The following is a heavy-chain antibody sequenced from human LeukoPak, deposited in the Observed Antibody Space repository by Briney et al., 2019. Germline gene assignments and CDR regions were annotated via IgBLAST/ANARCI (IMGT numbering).Heavy chain of an antibody. CDR1: EFTFSNYA. V-gene: IGHV3-30-3*01. CDR3: ARSGGLQKFDY. J-gene: IGHJ4*02. CDR2: ISYDGITI. D-gene: IGHD4-11*01. Sequence: PGGSLRLSCAASEFTFSNYALHWVRQAPGKGLQRVAVISYDGITIHYADSVKGRFIISRDTSKNTLYLQMNSLRAEDTAVYYCARSGGLQKFDYWGQGTLVTVSS.